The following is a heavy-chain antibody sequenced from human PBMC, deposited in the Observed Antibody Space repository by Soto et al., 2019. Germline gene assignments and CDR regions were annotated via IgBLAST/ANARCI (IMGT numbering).Heavy chain of an antibody. CDR1: GYTFTRYY. CDR2: INPSGGST. J-gene: IGHJ4*02. Sequence: QVQLVQSGAEVKKPGASVKVSCKASGYTFTRYYMHWVRQAPGEGLEWMGIINPSGGSTSYAQEFQGRVNMTRDTSKSTVYMELSSLRSEDTDVYYCARDYSGYDYWGQGTLVTVSS. CDR3: ARDYSGYDY. D-gene: IGHD5-12*01. V-gene: IGHV1-46*01.